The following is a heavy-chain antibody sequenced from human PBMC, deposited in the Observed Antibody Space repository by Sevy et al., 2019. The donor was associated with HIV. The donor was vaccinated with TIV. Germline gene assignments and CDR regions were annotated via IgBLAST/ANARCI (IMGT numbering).Heavy chain of an antibody. V-gene: IGHV4-30-4*01. CDR3: ARHNSSGYYADFDY. CDR1: GGSISSGDYY. CDR2: IYYSGST. Sequence: TLSLTCTVSGGSISSGDYYWSWIRQPPGKGLEWIGYIYYSGSTYYNPSLKSRVTISVDTSKNQFSLKLSSVTAADTAVYYCARHNSSGYYADFDYWGQGTLVTVSS. J-gene: IGHJ4*02. D-gene: IGHD3-22*01.